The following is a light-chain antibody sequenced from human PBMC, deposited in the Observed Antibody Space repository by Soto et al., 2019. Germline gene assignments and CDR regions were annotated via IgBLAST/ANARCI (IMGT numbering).Light chain of an antibody. J-gene: IGKJ1*01. CDR1: PSVINC. CDR3: QQYDDWPET. V-gene: IGKV3D-15*01. CDR2: GAF. Sequence: IMLTQSPATLSLSRGERSTLYFSSSPSVINCLAWYQQKPGQAPRLLIYGAFNRATGIPARFSGSGSGTDFTLTISSLQSEDFAVYYCQQYDDWPETFGQGTKV.